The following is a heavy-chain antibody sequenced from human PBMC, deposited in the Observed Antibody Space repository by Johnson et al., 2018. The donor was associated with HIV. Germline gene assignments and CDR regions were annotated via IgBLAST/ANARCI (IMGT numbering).Heavy chain of an antibody. D-gene: IGHD3-22*01. CDR1: GFAFGNYE. CDR3: ARTSTPYDTHVGPFDI. V-gene: IGHV3-48*03. Sequence: VQLVESGGALVQPGGSLTLSCAGSGFAFGNYEMNWVRQAPGKGLEWVSYIATRAEAIHYADSVKGRFTISRDNSQNSLYLQMNGLRAEDTAIYYCARTSTPYDTHVGPFDIWGQGTMVTVSS. J-gene: IGHJ3*02. CDR2: IATRAEAI.